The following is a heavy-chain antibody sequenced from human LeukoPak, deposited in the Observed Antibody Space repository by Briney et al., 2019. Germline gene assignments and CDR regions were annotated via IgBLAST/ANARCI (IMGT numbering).Heavy chain of an antibody. V-gene: IGHV3-21*04. CDR3: ARVDTTLSYKLDY. J-gene: IGHJ4*02. Sequence: GGSLRLSCAASGFAFSSFSMNWVRRVPGKGLEWVSSISSSSSYIHYADSVKGRFTISRHNSKNTVYLQMNNLRAEDTAMYYCARVDTTLSYKLDYWGQGTLVTVSS. CDR2: ISSSSSYI. CDR1: GFAFSSFS. D-gene: IGHD1-1*01.